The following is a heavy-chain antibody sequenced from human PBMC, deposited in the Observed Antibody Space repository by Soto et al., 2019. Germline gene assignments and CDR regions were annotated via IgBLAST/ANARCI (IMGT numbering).Heavy chain of an antibody. CDR3: ARRYGYSFDY. J-gene: IGHJ4*02. CDR2: IYYSGST. CDR1: GGSISSYY. Sequence: QVQLQESGPGLVKPSETLSLTCTVSGGSISSYYWSWIRQPPGKGLEWIGYIYYSGSTNYNPSLKRRVTIPVETSKNPFSLKRSSVSAADTAVYYCARRYGYSFDYWGQGTLVSVSS. V-gene: IGHV4-59*08. D-gene: IGHD1-1*01.